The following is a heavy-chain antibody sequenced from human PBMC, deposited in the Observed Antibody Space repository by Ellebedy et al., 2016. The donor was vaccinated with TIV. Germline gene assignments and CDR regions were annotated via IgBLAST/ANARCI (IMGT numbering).Heavy chain of an antibody. CDR3: ASNPSKGY. CDR2: IYSGGNT. CDR1: CFTASNNY. J-gene: IGHJ4*02. V-gene: IGHV3-53*03. Sequence: GESLNISCASSCFTASNNYLSWVRPPPGKRLWLVSVIYSGGNTFYAESVKGRFTISRDRSKNTLYLEMDSLRAEDTAVYYCASNPSKGYWGQGTLVTVSS.